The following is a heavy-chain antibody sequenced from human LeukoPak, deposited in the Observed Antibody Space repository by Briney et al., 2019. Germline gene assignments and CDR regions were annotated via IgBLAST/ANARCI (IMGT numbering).Heavy chain of an antibody. J-gene: IGHJ5*02. CDR2: ISYSGAT. D-gene: IGHD3-3*01. CDR1: GGSISRTNFY. V-gene: IGHV4-39*01. CDR3: ASLPRYDFWT. Sequence: SETLSLTCTVSGGSISRTNFYWAWIRQSPRKGLEWIGSISYSGATYYNPSLKSRLTVSVDTSKGEFSLKMNSVTAADTAVYYCASLPRYDFWTWGQGNLVIVSS.